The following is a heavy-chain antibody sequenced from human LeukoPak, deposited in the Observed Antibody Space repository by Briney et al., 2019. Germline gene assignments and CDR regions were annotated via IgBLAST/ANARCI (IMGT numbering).Heavy chain of an antibody. D-gene: IGHD6-19*01. CDR1: GGFITSYY. Sequence: SETLSLTCTVSGGFITSYYWRWLRQPPGKGLEWMGYIYYSGTTNYNPSLKSRVTISVDTINNQFSLKLSSVTAAGAAVYYSAVGGGGIAVPGTGGWFDPWGQGVLVTVSS. CDR2: IYYSGTT. J-gene: IGHJ5*02. V-gene: IGHV4-59*01. CDR3: AVGGGGIAVPGTGGWFDP.